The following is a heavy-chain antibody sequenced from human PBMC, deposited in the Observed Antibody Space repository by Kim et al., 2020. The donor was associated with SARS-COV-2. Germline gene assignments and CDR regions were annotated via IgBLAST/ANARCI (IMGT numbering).Heavy chain of an antibody. CDR3: LRRRVTFHRGIVKLHDY. CDR1: GYIFTSYW. V-gene: IGHV5-10-1*01. CDR2: IDPGDAQT. D-gene: IGHD3-10*01. J-gene: IGHJ4*02. Sequence: GESLKISCKGSGYIFTSYWISWVRQMPGKGLEWMGRIDPGDAQTKYSPSFEGHVTISVDKSISTAYLQWSSLKASDTAMYYCLRRRVTFHRGIVKLHDYWGQGTRVSVSS.